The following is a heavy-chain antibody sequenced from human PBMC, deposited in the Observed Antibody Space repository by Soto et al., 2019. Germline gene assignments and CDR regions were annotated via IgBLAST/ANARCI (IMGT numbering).Heavy chain of an antibody. D-gene: IGHD3-10*01. CDR3: ATSPHYYGSGSYYKDY. CDR1: GGSFSGYY. J-gene: IGHJ4*02. Sequence: SETLSLTCAVYGGSFSGYYWSWIRQPPGKGLEWIGEINHSGSTNYNPSLKSRVTISVDTSKNQFSLKLSSVTAADTAVYYCATSPHYYGSGSYYKDYWGQGTLVTVSS. CDR2: INHSGST. V-gene: IGHV4-34*01.